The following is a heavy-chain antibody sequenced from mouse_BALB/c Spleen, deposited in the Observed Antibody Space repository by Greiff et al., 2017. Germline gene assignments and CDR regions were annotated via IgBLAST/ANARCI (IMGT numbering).Heavy chain of an antibody. CDR3: ARDGVYYAMDY. V-gene: IGHV5-6-5*01. J-gene: IGHJ4*01. Sequence: DVMLVESGGGLVKPGGSLKLSCAASGFTFSSYAMSWVRQTPEKRLEWVASISSGGSTYYPDSVKGRFTISRDNARNILYLQMSSLRSEDTAMYYCARDGVYYAMDYWGQGTSVTVSS. CDR2: ISSGGST. CDR1: GFTFSSYA.